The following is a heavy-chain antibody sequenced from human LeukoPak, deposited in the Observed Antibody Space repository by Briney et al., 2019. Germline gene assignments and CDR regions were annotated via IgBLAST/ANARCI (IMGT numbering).Heavy chain of an antibody. CDR1: GFTFNNCE. V-gene: IGHV3-48*03. Sequence: PGGSLRLSCAASGFTFNNCEMNWVRQAPGKGLEWVSYISSSGSTIYYADSVKGRFTISRDNAKKLLYLQMDSLRAEDTAVYYCARIPLSSSDYWGQGTLVTASS. CDR3: ARIPLSSSDY. J-gene: IGHJ4*02. D-gene: IGHD6-6*01. CDR2: ISSSGSTI.